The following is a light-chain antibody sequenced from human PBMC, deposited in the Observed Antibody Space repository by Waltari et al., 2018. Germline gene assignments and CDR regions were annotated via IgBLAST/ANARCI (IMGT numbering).Light chain of an antibody. CDR1: ANIYNY. CDR3: QHGYGIPRT. CDR2: KAS. J-gene: IGKJ1*01. V-gene: IGKV1-39*01. Sequence: DIQMTQSTSSLSASVGDRVTITCRASANIYNYLNWYQQKPGKAPKLLIYKASTLQSGVPSRFSGSGSGTDYTFTISSLESEDVASYYCQHGYGIPRTFGQGTKVEIK.